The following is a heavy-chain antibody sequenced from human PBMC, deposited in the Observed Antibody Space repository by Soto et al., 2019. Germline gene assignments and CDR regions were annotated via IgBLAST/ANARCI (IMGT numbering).Heavy chain of an antibody. CDR1: GYTFTSYY. CDR2: INPSGGST. D-gene: IGHD2-8*01. J-gene: IGHJ4*02. Sequence: ASVKVSCKASGYTFTSYYMHWVRQAPGQGLEWMAIINPSGGSTGYAQKFQGRVTMTRDTSTSTVYMELSSLRSEDTAVYYCARGDCTNGVCYTDYFDYWGQGTLVTVSS. V-gene: IGHV1-46*01. CDR3: ARGDCTNGVCYTDYFDY.